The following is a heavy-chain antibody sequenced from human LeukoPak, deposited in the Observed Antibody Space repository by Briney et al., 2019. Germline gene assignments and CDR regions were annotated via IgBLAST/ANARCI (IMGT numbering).Heavy chain of an antibody. J-gene: IGHJ4*02. CDR3: ARGLAASGYDFDY. CDR2: INPSGGKT. Sequence: AASVKVSCKAFGYIFTSYYMHWVRQAPGQGLEWMGIINPSGGKTSYAQKFQGRVTMTRDTSTSTVYMDLSSLRSEDTAVYYCARGLAASGYDFDYWGQGTLVTVSS. D-gene: IGHD6-25*01. V-gene: IGHV1-46*01. CDR1: GYIFTSYY.